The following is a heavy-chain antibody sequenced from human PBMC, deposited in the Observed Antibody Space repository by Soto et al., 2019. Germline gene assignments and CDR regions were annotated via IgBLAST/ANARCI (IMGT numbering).Heavy chain of an antibody. CDR3: AKDAGSVCSGGSCYFQALDS. J-gene: IGHJ4*02. Sequence: QVQLVESGGGAVQPGRSLTLSCAASGFRFSAFGMHWVRQAPGKGLEWVAVVSNDGRSEHYADSVKGRFTISRDNSKNTLYVQMNSLRVDDTAVYYFAKDAGSVCSGGSCYFQALDSWGQGTLVTVSS. CDR1: GFRFSAFG. V-gene: IGHV3-30*18. D-gene: IGHD2-15*01. CDR2: VSNDGRSE.